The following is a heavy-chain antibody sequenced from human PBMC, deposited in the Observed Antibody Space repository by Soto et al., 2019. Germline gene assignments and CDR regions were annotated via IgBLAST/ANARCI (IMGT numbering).Heavy chain of an antibody. CDR3: ARVVRFYDSSGYPFYYFDY. CDR2: IYYSRSD. J-gene: IGHJ4*02. V-gene: IGHV4-30-4*01. Sequence: SETLSLTCTVSGDSINSADYYWSWLRQPPGKGLEWIGYIYYSRSDYYNPSLGRRATITIDTSRNQFSLNLMSVTAADTAVYYCARVVRFYDSSGYPFYYFDYWGQGALVTVSS. CDR1: GDSINSADYY. D-gene: IGHD3-22*01.